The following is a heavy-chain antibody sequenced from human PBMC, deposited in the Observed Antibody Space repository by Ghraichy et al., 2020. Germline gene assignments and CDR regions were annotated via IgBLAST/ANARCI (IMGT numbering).Heavy chain of an antibody. J-gene: IGHJ4*02. CDR2: IYYSGST. Sequence: SETLSLTCAVSGGSISSPSYYWGWIRQPPGKGLEWIGSIYYSGSTYYNPSLKSRLTISVDTSKNQFSLKLSSVTAADTAIYYCARQYTGIDYWGQGTLVTVSS. CDR1: GGSISSPSYY. V-gene: IGHV4-39*01. D-gene: IGHD1-1*01. CDR3: ARQYTGIDY.